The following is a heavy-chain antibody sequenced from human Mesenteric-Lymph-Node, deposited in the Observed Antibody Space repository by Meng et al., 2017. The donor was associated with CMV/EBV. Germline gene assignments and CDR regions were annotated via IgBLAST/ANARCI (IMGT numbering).Heavy chain of an antibody. D-gene: IGHD6-13*01. CDR1: GYSISSGYY. CDR2: IYHSGNT. Sequence: SETLSLTCTVSGYSISSGYYWGWIRQPPGKGLEWIGNIYHSGNTYYNPSLKSRVTISADTSRNQFSLKLSSVTAADTAVYFCARNGDSSSYNWFDLWGQGTMVTVSS. J-gene: IGHJ5*02. V-gene: IGHV4-38-2*02. CDR3: ARNGDSSSYNWFDL.